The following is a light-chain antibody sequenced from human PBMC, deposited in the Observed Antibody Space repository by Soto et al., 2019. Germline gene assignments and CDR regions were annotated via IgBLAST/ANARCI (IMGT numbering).Light chain of an antibody. Sequence: QSALTQPASVSGSPGQSITISCTGTSSDVGGYNYVSWYQQHPGKAPKLMIYDVSNRPSGVSNRFSGSKSGNTASLTISGLQAEDEADYYCGSYTSSSTPPDVVFGGGTKLTVL. J-gene: IGLJ2*01. CDR2: DVS. CDR3: GSYTSSSTPPDVV. V-gene: IGLV2-14*01. CDR1: SSDVGGYNY.